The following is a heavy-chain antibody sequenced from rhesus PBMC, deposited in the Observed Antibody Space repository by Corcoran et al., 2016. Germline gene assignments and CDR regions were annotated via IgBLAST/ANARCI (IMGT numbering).Heavy chain of an antibody. CDR1: GSSISRTY. Sequence: QLQLQESGPGLMRPSETMSLPCTRSGSSISRTYWRCIRKSPWQGLEWMGRSSGSGGTPDDNPSLRSRVTISTDTAKNQVSLNLSFLTAADTAVYYGARSPPRSSVDYWGQGVLVTGSS. CDR2: SSGSGGTP. J-gene: IGHJ4*01. D-gene: IGHD3-16*01. CDR3: ARSPPRSSVDY. V-gene: IGHV4-173*01.